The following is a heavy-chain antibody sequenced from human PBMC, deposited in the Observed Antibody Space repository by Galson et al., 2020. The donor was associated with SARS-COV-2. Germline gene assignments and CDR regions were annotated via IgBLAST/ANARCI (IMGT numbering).Heavy chain of an antibody. CDR1: GFSLSSHAVG. Sequence: KMSGPTLVKPTQTLTLTCTFSGFSLSSHAVGVGWIRQPPGKALEWLALIYRDDDKRYNPSLGNRLTITKDTSKNQVVLTMTNVDPEDTATYYCARRPYDTVWGSYRYKEGWFDPWGQGTLVTVSS. D-gene: IGHD3-16*02. CDR3: ARRPYDTVWGSYRYKEGWFDP. J-gene: IGHJ5*02. CDR2: IYRDDDK. V-gene: IGHV2-5*02.